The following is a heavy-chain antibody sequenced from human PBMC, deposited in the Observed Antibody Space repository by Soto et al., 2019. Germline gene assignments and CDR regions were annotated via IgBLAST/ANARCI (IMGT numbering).Heavy chain of an antibody. Sequence: GGSLRLSCAASGFTFSSYAMSWVRQAPGKGLEWVSAISGNGVSTYYADSVKGRFTISRDNSKNTLYLQMNSLRAEDTAVYYCATSPTYCSGGSCRSDYWGQGTLVTVSS. J-gene: IGHJ4*02. CDR1: GFTFSSYA. CDR2: ISGNGVST. CDR3: ATSPTYCSGGSCRSDY. V-gene: IGHV3-23*01. D-gene: IGHD2-15*01.